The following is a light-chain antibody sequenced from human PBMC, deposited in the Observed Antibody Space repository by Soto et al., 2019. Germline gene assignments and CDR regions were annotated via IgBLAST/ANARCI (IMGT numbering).Light chain of an antibody. CDR3: QKYNSAPLT. Sequence: DIQMTQSPSSLSASFGDRVTITCRASQGIGVYLAWFQQKPGNAPKLLIYAPSTLQSGVPSRFSGSGSGTDFTLTISSLQPEDVATYYCQKYNSAPLTFGGGTKVEIK. CDR2: APS. CDR1: QGIGVY. V-gene: IGKV1-27*01. J-gene: IGKJ4*01.